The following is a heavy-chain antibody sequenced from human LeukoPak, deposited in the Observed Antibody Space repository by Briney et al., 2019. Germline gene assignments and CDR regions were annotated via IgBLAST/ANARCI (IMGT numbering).Heavy chain of an antibody. CDR3: ARGDFWSGYYYYFDY. D-gene: IGHD3-3*01. Sequence: ASVKVSCKASGYTFTGYYMHWVRQAPGQGLERMGWINPNSGGTNYAQKFQGRVTMTRDTSISTAYMELSRLGSDDTAVYYCARGDFWSGYYYYFDYWGQGTLVTVSS. V-gene: IGHV1-2*02. J-gene: IGHJ4*02. CDR1: GYTFTGYY. CDR2: INPNSGGT.